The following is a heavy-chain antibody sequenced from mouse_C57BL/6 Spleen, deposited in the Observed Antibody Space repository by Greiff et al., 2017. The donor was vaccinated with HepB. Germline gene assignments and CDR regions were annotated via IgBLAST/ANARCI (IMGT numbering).Heavy chain of an antibody. J-gene: IGHJ4*01. V-gene: IGHV5-4*01. CDR1: GFTFSSYA. CDR2: ISDGGSYT. CDR3: ARDGASRDYYAMDY. D-gene: IGHD3-1*01. Sequence: EVMLVESGGGLVKPGGSLKLSCAASGFTFSSYAMSWVRQTPEKRLEWVATISDGGSYTYYPDNVKGRFTISRDNAKNNLYLQMSHLKSEDTAMYYCARDGASRDYYAMDYWGQGTSVTVSS.